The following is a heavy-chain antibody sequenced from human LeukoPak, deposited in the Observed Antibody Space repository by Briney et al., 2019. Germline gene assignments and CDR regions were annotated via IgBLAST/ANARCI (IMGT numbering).Heavy chain of an antibody. CDR3: ARRSISMIRGLITYFFDY. V-gene: IGHV4-59*08. CDR1: GGSISSYY. D-gene: IGHD3-10*01. Sequence: PSETLSLTCAVSGGSISSYYWSWIRQPPGKGLEWVGYIYYSGSTNYNPYLKSRVTIFADTSKNQFSLKLSSVTAADTAVYYCARRSISMIRGLITYFFDYWGQGTLVTVSS. CDR2: IYYSGST. J-gene: IGHJ4*02.